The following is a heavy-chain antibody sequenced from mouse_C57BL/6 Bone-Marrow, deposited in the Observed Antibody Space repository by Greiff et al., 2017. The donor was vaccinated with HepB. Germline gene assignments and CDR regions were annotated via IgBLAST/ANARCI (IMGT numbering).Heavy chain of an antibody. Sequence: VKLMESGPELVKPGASVKISCKASGYAFSSSWMNWVKQRPGKGLEWIGRIYPGDGDTNYNGKFKGKATLTADKSSSTAYMQLSSLTSEDSAVYFCARWKDYDGFAYWGQGTLVTVSA. CDR2: IYPGDGDT. CDR3: ARWKDYDGFAY. D-gene: IGHD2-4*01. CDR1: GYAFSSSW. J-gene: IGHJ3*01. V-gene: IGHV1-82*01.